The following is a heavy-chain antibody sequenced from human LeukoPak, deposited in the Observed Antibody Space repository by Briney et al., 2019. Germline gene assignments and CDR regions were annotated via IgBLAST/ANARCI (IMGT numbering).Heavy chain of an antibody. D-gene: IGHD6-25*01. Sequence: GGSLRLSCATSGFTFTSYHMNWVRQAPGKGLEWISYISSSGGTIYYADSVKGRFTISRDNAKTTLYLQMDSLRAEDTALYYCVRAVRAASNYWGQGTLVTVSS. J-gene: IGHJ4*02. CDR3: VRAVRAASNY. CDR2: ISSSGGTI. CDR1: GFTFTSYH. V-gene: IGHV3-48*03.